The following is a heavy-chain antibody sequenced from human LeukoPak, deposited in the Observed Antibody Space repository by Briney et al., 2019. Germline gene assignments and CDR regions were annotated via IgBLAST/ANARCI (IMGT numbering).Heavy chain of an antibody. Sequence: PGGSLRLSCAASGFTFDDYAMHWVRQAPGKGLEWVSGISWNSGSIGYADSVKGRFTISRDNAKNSLYLQMNSLRAEDTAVYYCARSSIAARPDSYYYYMDVWGKGTTVTVSS. CDR2: ISWNSGSI. CDR3: ARSSIAARPDSYYYYMDV. D-gene: IGHD6-6*01. CDR1: GFTFDDYA. V-gene: IGHV3-9*01. J-gene: IGHJ6*03.